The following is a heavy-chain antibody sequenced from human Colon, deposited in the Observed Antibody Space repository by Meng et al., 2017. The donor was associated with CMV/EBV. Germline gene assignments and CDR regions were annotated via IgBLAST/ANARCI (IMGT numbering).Heavy chain of an antibody. J-gene: IGHJ4*02. D-gene: IGHD6-6*01. V-gene: IGHV2-5*02. CDR2: IYWDDDK. CDR3: AHRMGRIAARVFDY. CDR1: GFSLRTSGVG. Sequence: LQACGPTLFHPTQTLPLTSTFYGFSLRTSGVGVGWIRQPPGKALEWLALIYWDDDKRYSPSLKSRLTITKDTSKNQVVLTMTYMDPVDTATYYCAHRMGRIAARVFDYWGQGTLVTVSS.